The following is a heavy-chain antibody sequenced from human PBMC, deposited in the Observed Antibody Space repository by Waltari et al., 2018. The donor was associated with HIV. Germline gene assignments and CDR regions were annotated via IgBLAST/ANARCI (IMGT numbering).Heavy chain of an antibody. J-gene: IGHJ6*02. CDR2: ISGSGGST. D-gene: IGHD6-13*01. CDR1: GFTFRNYG. Sequence: EVQVLESGGALVQPGGSLRLSCAASGFTFRNYGMSWVRQAPGEGLEWVSTISGSGGSTYYADSVKGRFTVSRDNSKNTLYLQMNSLRAEDTAVYFCVKEHQYSHSWYSYYGMDVWGQGTTVTVSS. CDR3: VKEHQYSHSWYSYYGMDV. V-gene: IGHV3-23*01.